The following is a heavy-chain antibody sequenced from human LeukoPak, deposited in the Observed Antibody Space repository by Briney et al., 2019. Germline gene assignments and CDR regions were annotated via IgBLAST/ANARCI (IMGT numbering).Heavy chain of an antibody. CDR3: ASGSLPPDY. CDR2: ISYDGSNK. V-gene: IGHV3-30*03. D-gene: IGHD6-13*01. Sequence: GRSLRLSCAASGLTFSSYGMHWVRQAPGKGLEWVAVISYDGSNKYYADSVKGRFTISRDNAKNSLYLQMNSLRAEDTAVYYCASGSLPPDYWGQGTLVTVSS. J-gene: IGHJ4*02. CDR1: GLTFSSYG.